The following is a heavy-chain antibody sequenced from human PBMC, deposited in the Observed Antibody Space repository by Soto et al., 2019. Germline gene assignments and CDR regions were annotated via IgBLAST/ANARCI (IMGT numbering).Heavy chain of an antibody. CDR1: GFTFSSYA. D-gene: IGHD2-15*01. V-gene: IGHV3-23*01. CDR2: ISGSGGST. J-gene: IGHJ6*03. CDR3: ANDIFVYGYYHYYIYV. Sequence: PGGSLRLSCAASGFTFSSYAMSWVRQAPGKGLEWVSAISGSGGSTYYADSVKGRFTISRDNSKNTLYLQMNSLRAEDTAVYYCANDIFVYGYYHYYIYVRGKRSTVSVSS.